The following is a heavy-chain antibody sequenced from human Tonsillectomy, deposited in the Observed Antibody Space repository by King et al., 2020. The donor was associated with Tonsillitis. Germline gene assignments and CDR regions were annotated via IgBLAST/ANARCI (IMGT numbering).Heavy chain of an antibody. CDR3: ARGSDPNGGYGPGIDY. CDR1: GGSISSGGYS. Sequence: VQLQESGPGLVKPSQTLSLTCAVSGGSISSGGYSWSWIRQPPGKGLEWIGYIYYSGSTYYNPSLKSRVTISVDTSKNQFSLKLSSVTAADTAVYYCARGSDPNGGYGPGIDYWGQGTLVTVSS. J-gene: IGHJ4*02. D-gene: IGHD5-12*01. V-gene: IGHV4-30-4*07. CDR2: IYYSGST.